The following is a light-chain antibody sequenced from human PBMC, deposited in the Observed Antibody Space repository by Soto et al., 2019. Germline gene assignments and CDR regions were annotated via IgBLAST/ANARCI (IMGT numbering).Light chain of an antibody. V-gene: IGLV1-40*01. CDR1: SSNIGAGYD. CDR2: GNI. J-gene: IGLJ2*01. Sequence: QAVVTQPPSLSGAPGQRVTISCTGSSSNIGAGYDVHWYQQFPGTAPKLLIYGNINRPSGVPDRFSGSKSGTSASLAITGIQAEDEDESDYHSYATNRSVSRVFGGGTKLTVL. CDR3: HSYATNRSVSRV.